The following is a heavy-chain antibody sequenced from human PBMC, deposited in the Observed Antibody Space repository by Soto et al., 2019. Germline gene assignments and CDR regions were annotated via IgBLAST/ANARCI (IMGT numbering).Heavy chain of an antibody. CDR3: TKEADAVDV. V-gene: IGHV3-30*18. J-gene: IGHJ3*01. CDR2: ISSDERFE. CDR1: GFSLNTYG. Sequence: QVQLVESGGGVVQPGTSLRLSCVASGFSLNTYGMHWVRQAPGKGLEWVAYISSDERFEFYAESLRGRFTISRDNSKNTLFLQMDRLRSEDTAMYYCTKEADAVDVWGQGTMVTVSS.